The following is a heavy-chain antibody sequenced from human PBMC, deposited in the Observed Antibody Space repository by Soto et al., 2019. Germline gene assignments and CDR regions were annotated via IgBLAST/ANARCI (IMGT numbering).Heavy chain of an antibody. V-gene: IGHV3-23*01. CDR3: AKDHRDIVVVVAADY. D-gene: IGHD2-15*01. J-gene: IGHJ4*02. CDR2: ISGSGGST. CDR1: GFTFSSFA. Sequence: GGSLRLSCEASGFTFSSFAMSWVRQAPGKGLEWVSAISGSGGSTYYADSVKGRFTISRDNSKNTLYLQMNSLRAEDTAVYYCAKDHRDIVVVVAADYWGQGTLVTVSS.